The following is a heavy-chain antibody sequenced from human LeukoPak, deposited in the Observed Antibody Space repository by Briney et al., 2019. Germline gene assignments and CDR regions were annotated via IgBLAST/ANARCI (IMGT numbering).Heavy chain of an antibody. Sequence: PGRSLRLSCAASGFTFSSYGMHWVRQAPGKGLEWVAVISYDGSNKYYADSVKGRFTISRDNAKNTLYLQMNSLRVEDTGVYYCATGHPGNFDYWGQGTLVTVSS. CDR3: ATGHPGNFDY. CDR2: ISYDGSNK. CDR1: GFTFSSYG. J-gene: IGHJ4*02. V-gene: IGHV3-30*03.